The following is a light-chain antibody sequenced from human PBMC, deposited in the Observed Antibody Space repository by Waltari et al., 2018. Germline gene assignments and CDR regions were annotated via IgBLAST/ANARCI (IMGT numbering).Light chain of an antibody. CDR2: DAS. CDR3: QQRSNALT. CDR1: QSVASY. J-gene: IGKJ2*01. V-gene: IGKV3-11*01. Sequence: EIVLTQSPATLSLSPGDSATLSCRASQSVASYLAWYQQKPGQAPRLLIDDASNRATGIPARFSGSGSGTDFTLTISSLEPEDFGLYYCQQRSNALTFGQGTKLEI.